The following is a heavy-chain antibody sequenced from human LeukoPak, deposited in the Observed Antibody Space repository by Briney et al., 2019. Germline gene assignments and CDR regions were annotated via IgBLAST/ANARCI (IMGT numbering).Heavy chain of an antibody. D-gene: IGHD1-26*01. CDR2: ISGSVGST. Sequence: PGRSLRPSCAASGFTFSSYATSWVRQAPRKGLEWVSDISGSVGSTYYAESVKGRFTISRDNSKNKLYLQMNSLRAEDTAVYYCAKDLSMRVGATTAYYYYYGMDVWGQGTTVTVSS. J-gene: IGHJ6*02. CDR3: AKDLSMRVGATTAYYYYYGMDV. CDR1: GFTFSSYA. V-gene: IGHV3-23*01.